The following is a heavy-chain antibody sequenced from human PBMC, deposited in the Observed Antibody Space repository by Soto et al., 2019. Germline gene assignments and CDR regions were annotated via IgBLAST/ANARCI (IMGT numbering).Heavy chain of an antibody. V-gene: IGHV1-8*01. CDR3: ARGESGSSGLVWYYYYGMDV. CDR2: MKPNSGNT. D-gene: IGHD6-19*01. Sequence: QVQLVQSGAEVKKPGASVKVSCKASGYTFTSYDIHWLRQATGQGLEWMGWMKPNSGNTGYAQKIQGRVTMTRNTSISTAYMELSSLRSEDTAVYYCARGESGSSGLVWYYYYGMDVWGQGTTVTVSS. CDR1: GYTFTSYD. J-gene: IGHJ6*02.